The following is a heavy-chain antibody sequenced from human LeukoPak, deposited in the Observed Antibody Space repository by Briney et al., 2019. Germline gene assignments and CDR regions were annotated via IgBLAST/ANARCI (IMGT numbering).Heavy chain of an antibody. CDR2: IYPGGSDT. CDR3: ARRSARGPDY. J-gene: IGHJ4*02. Sequence: GESLKISCNGSGYSFTSYWISCVRHMPGKGLEWMGIIYPGGSDTRYSPSFQGQVTISADKSISTAYLQWSSLKASDTAVYYCARRSARGPDYWGQGTLVTVSS. V-gene: IGHV5-51*01. CDR1: GYSFTSYW. D-gene: IGHD1-26*01.